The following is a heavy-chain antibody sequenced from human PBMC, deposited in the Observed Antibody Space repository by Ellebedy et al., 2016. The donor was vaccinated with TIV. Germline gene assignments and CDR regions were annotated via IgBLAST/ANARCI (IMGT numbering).Heavy chain of an antibody. V-gene: IGHV1-69*13. CDR3: AGPAWRFGELLFI. Sequence: SVKVSCXASGGTFSSYAISWVRQAPGQGLEWMGGIIPIFGTANYAQKFQGRVTITADESTSTAYMELSSLRSEDTAVYYCAGPAWRFGELLFIWGQGTLVTVSS. D-gene: IGHD3-10*01. J-gene: IGHJ4*02. CDR2: IIPIFGTA. CDR1: GGTFSSYA.